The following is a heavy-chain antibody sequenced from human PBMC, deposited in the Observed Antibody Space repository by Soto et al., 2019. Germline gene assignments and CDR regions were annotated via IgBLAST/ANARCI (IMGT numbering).Heavy chain of an antibody. Sequence: RLSCAASGFTFSDHHMDWVRQAPGKGLEWVGRARNKANSYTTAYAASVKGRFTISRDDSKNSLSLQMNSLKTEDTAVYFCARLMGTGFDLWGQGTLVTVSS. V-gene: IGHV3-72*01. CDR3: ARLMGTGFDL. CDR1: GFTFSDHH. D-gene: IGHD2-8*01. CDR2: ARNKANSYTT. J-gene: IGHJ4*02.